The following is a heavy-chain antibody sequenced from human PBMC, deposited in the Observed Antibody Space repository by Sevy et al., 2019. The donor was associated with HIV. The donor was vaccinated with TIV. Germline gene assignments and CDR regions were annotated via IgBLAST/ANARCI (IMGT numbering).Heavy chain of an antibody. CDR3: ARESYDFWTGPVDYDYGMDV. D-gene: IGHD3-3*01. CDR1: GYTFTDTGYY. Sequence: ASVKVSCKASGYTFTDTGYYVHWVRQAPGQGLEWMGWINPKGGATNYAQKFQGRDTMTRDTSVSTANMELSRLRSDDTAVYYCARESYDFWTGPVDYDYGMDVWGQGTTVTVSS. J-gene: IGHJ6*02. CDR2: INPKGGAT. V-gene: IGHV1-2*02.